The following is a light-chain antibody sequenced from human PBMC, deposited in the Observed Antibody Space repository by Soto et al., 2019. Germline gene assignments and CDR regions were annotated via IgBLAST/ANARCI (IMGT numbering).Light chain of an antibody. Sequence: EIVLTQSPGTLSLSLGERATLSCRASQSVTNRYLAWYQQKPGQAPRLLIHGASSRATGIPDRFSGSGSGTDFSLTISSLKPEDVAVYYCQQYGSSPLTFGGGTRVDI. CDR3: QQYGSSPLT. J-gene: IGKJ4*01. V-gene: IGKV3-20*01. CDR2: GAS. CDR1: QSVTNRY.